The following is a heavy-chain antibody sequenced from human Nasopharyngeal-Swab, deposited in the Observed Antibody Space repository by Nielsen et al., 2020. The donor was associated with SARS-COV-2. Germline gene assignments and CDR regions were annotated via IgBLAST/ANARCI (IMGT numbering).Heavy chain of an antibody. CDR1: EYSFTGYY. V-gene: IGHV1-2*06. Sequence: ASVKVSCKASEYSFTGYYMHWVRQAPGQGLEWMGRINPNSGGTNYAQKFQGRVTMTRDTSISTAYMELSRLRSDDTAVYYCARTHGVHGLAIDYWGQGTLVTVSS. CDR3: ARTHGVHGLAIDY. D-gene: IGHD3-10*01. CDR2: INPNSGGT. J-gene: IGHJ4*02.